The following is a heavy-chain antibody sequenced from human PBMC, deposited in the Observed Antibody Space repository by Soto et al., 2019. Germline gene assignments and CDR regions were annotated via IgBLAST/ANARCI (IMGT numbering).Heavy chain of an antibody. CDR2: ISSSGSTI. J-gene: IGHJ6*02. Sequence: GSLRLSCAASGFTFSDYYMSWIRQAPGKGLEWVSYISSSGSTIYYADSVKGRFTISRDNAKNSLYLQMNSLRAEDTAVYYCARGPYYDFWSGYYTPYYYGMDVWGQGTTVTVSS. CDR3: ARGPYYDFWSGYYTPYYYGMDV. D-gene: IGHD3-3*01. V-gene: IGHV3-11*01. CDR1: GFTFSDYY.